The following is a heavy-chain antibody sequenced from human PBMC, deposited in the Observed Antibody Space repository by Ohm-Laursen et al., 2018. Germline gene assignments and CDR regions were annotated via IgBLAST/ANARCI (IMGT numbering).Heavy chain of an antibody. D-gene: IGHD3-22*01. Sequence: SETLSLTCRVSGDSISSYYWSWIRQPPGKGLEWIGYIYYSGSTNSNPSLKSRVTISVDTSKNQFSLKLSSVTAADTAVYYCARLNPYYDSSGFPDYWGQGTLVTVS. J-gene: IGHJ4*02. V-gene: IGHV4-59*08. CDR1: GDSISSYY. CDR2: IYYSGST. CDR3: ARLNPYYDSSGFPDY.